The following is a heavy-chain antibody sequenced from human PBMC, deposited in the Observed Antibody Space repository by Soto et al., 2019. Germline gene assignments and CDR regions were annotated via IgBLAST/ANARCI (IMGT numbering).Heavy chain of an antibody. CDR3: AKMLVKGSGWFWFEP. J-gene: IGHJ5*02. V-gene: IGHV3-23*01. CDR2: ISGSGGST. D-gene: IGHD6-19*01. CDR1: GFTFSSYA. Sequence: GGSLRLSCAASGFTFSSYAMSWVRQAPGKGLEWVSAISGSGGSTYYADSVKGRFTISRDNSKNTLYLQMNSLRAEDTAVYYCAKMLVKGSGWFWFEPWGQGTLVTVSS.